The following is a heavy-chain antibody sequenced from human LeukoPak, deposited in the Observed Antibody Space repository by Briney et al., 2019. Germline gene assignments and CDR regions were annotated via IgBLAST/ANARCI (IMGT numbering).Heavy chain of an antibody. D-gene: IGHD4-17*01. CDR1: GFTFSSNG. J-gene: IGHJ4*02. CDR3: AKDNGDYGDYFADY. CDR2: ISYDGSNK. V-gene: IGHV3-30*18. Sequence: PGRSLRLSCAASGFTFSSNGMHWVRQAPGKGLEWVAVISYDGSNKYYADSVKGRFTISRDNSKNTLYLQMNSLRAEDTAVYYCAKDNGDYGDYFADYWGQGTLVTVSS.